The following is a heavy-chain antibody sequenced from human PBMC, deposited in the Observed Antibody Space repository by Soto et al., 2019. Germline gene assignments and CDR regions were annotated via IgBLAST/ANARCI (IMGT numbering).Heavy chain of an antibody. J-gene: IGHJ5*02. D-gene: IGHD5-12*01. CDR2: ISYDGSNK. CDR1: GFTFSSYA. V-gene: IGHV3-30-3*01. CDR3: ARDPVATIGLSYNWFDP. Sequence: PGGSLRLSCAASGFTFSSYAMHWVRQAPGKGLEWVAVISYDGSNKYYADSVKGRFTISRDNSKNTLYLQMNSLRAEDTAVYYCARDPVATIGLSYNWFDPWGQGTLVTVSS.